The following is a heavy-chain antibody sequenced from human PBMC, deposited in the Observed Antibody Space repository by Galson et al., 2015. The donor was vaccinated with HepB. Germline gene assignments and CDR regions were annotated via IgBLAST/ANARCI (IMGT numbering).Heavy chain of an antibody. CDR2: ISYDGSNK. V-gene: IGHV3-30-3*01. CDR3: ARDPRPYFDWLEGYFDL. J-gene: IGHJ2*01. Sequence: SLRLSCAASGFTFSSYAMHWVRQAPGKGLEWVAVISYDGSNKYYADSVKGRFTISRDNSKNMLYLQKNSLRAEDTAVYYCARDPRPYFDWLEGYFDLWGRGTLVTVSS. CDR1: GFTFSSYA. D-gene: IGHD3-9*01.